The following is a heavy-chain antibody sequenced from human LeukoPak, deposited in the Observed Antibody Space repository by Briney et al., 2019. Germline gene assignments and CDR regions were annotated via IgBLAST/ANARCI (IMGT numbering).Heavy chain of an antibody. J-gene: IGHJ4*02. D-gene: IGHD2-2*01. CDR3: ARDERFIVVVPAAIHGGFDY. V-gene: IGHV1-2*02. Sequence: GASVKVSCKASGYTFTGYYMHWVRQAPGQGLEWMGWINPNSGGTNYAQNFQGRVTMTRDTSISTAYMELSRLRSDDTAVYYCARDERFIVVVPAAIHGGFDYWGQGTLVTVSS. CDR2: INPNSGGT. CDR1: GYTFTGYY.